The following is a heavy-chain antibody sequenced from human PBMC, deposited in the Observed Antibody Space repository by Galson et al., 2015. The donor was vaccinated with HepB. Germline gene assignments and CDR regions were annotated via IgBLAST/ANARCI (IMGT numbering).Heavy chain of an antibody. V-gene: IGHV1-46*03. J-gene: IGHJ4*02. CDR3: VREVVGANGKSFEY. Sequence: SVKVSCKASIYTTYYMHWVRQAPGQGLEWMGGVNPSSGSTRYAQKLQGRVTMTRDTSTSTVYMELSSLRSEDTAVYYCVREVVGANGKSFEYWGQGTLVTVSA. CDR2: VNPSSGST. D-gene: IGHD2-15*01. CDR1: IYTTYY.